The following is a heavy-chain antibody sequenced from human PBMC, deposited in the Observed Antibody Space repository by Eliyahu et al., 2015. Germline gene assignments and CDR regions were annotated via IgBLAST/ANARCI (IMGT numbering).Heavy chain of an antibody. Sequence: QVQLQQWGAGLLKPSETLSLTCAVSGGDSIGYYWSWIRQXPGRGLEWIGETTHSGSTSYNPSLKSRVTISVDRSKNQISLRLTSVIAADTAMYYCARAPLGAGNWYDPWGQGTLVTVSS. D-gene: IGHD3-16*01. J-gene: IGHJ5*02. CDR1: GGDSIGYY. CDR3: ARAPLGAGNWYDP. CDR2: TTHSGST. V-gene: IGHV4-34*01.